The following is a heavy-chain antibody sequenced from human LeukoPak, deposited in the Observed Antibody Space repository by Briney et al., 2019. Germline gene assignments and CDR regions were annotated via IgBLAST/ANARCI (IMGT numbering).Heavy chain of an antibody. J-gene: IGHJ4*02. CDR3: AKADDGSGSYGGFDY. Sequence: PGRSLRLSCAASGFTFDDYAMHWVRQAPGKGLEWVSGISWNSGSIGYADSVKGRFTISRDNAKNSLYLQMNSLRAEDTASYYCAKADDGSGSYGGFDYWGQGTLVTVSS. D-gene: IGHD3-10*01. V-gene: IGHV3-9*01. CDR1: GFTFDDYA. CDR2: ISWNSGSI.